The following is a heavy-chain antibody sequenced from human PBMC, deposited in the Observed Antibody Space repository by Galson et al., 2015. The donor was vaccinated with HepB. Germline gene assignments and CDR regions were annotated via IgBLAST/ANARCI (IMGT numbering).Heavy chain of an antibody. D-gene: IGHD5-24*01. CDR1: GFTFSSYG. J-gene: IGHJ4*02. CDR3: AKDRTRRWLQPPSAFDY. Sequence: SLRLSCAASGFTFSSYGMHWVRQAPGKGLEWVAVISYDGSNKYYADSVKGRFTISRDNSKNTLYLQMNSLRAEDTAVYYCAKDRTRRWLQPPSAFDYWGQGTLVTVSS. V-gene: IGHV3-30*18. CDR2: ISYDGSNK.